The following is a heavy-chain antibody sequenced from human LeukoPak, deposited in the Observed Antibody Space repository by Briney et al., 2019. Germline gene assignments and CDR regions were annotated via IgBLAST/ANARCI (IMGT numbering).Heavy chain of an antibody. V-gene: IGHV3-7*01. J-gene: IGHJ4*02. CDR2: INQDGGTR. CDR3: ARDMKGNLDY. CDR1: GFTFSNTW. D-gene: IGHD3-16*01. Sequence: GGSLRLSCAASGFTFSNTWMAWVRQAPGKGLEWVANINQDGGTRQYADSVRGRFTISRDNAKNSLYLEMNSLRAEHTGLYHCARDMKGNLDYWGQGTLVTVSS.